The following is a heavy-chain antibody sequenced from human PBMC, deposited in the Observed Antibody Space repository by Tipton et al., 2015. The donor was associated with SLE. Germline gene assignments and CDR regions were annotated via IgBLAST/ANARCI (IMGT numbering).Heavy chain of an antibody. CDR1: GGSISSSSYY. V-gene: IGHV4-39*07. D-gene: IGHD5-12*01. Sequence: TLSLTCTVSGGSISSSSYYWGWIRQPPGKGLEWIGSIYRSGTAYYNPSLKSRVTIFVDTSKNQFSLKVSSVTAADSAVYYCANDYGGSRGYDNCFDPWGQGILVTVSS. CDR2: IYRSGTA. J-gene: IGHJ5*02. CDR3: ANDYGGSRGYDNCFDP.